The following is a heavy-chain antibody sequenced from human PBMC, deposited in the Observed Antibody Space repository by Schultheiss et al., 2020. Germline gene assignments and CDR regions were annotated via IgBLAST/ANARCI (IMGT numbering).Heavy chain of an antibody. Sequence: GGSLRLSCAASDFTVSSTYMSWVRQAPGKGLEWVAVISYDGSDKYHADSVKGRFTISRDNSQDTLYLQMNSLRAEDTAVYYCARGWEPNYYYGMDVWGQGSTVTVSS. V-gene: IGHV3-30*03. CDR2: ISYDGSDK. J-gene: IGHJ6*02. CDR3: ARGWEPNYYYGMDV. CDR1: DFTVSSTY. D-gene: IGHD1-26*01.